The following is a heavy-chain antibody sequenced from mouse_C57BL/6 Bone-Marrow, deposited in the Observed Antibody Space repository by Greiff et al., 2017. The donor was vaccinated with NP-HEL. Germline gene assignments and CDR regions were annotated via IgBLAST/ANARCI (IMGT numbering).Heavy chain of an antibody. CDR3: ARKGYYGSSLYWYFDV. CDR2: IWTGGGT. CDR1: GFSLTSYA. D-gene: IGHD1-1*01. V-gene: IGHV2-9-1*01. Sequence: VKVEESGPGLVAPSQSLSITCTVSGFSLTSYAISWVRQPPGKGLEWLGVIWTGGGTNYNSALNSRLSISKDNSKSPAFLKMNSLQTDDTARYYCARKGYYGSSLYWYFDVWGTGTTVTVSS. J-gene: IGHJ1*03.